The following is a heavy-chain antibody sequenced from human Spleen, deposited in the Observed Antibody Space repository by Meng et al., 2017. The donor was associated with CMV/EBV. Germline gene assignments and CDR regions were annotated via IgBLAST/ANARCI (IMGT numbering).Heavy chain of an antibody. CDR3: ARNGAVVPAAVNDY. V-gene: IGHV4-59*08. D-gene: IGHD2-2*01. CDR2: MYYGGST. CDR1: GGSITSYY. J-gene: IGHJ4*02. Sequence: SETLSLTCTVSGGSITSYYWSWIRQPPGKGLEWIGYMYYGGSTYYNPSLKSRVTISVDTSKNQFSLKLSSVTAADTAVYYCARNGAVVPAAVNDYWGQGTLVTVSS.